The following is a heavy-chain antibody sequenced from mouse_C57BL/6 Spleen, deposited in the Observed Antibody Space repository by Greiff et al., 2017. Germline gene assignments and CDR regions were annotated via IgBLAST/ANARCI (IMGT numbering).Heavy chain of an antibody. Sequence: VQLHQPGAELVKPVASVKMSCKASGYTFTSYWITWVKQRPGQGLEWIGDIYPGSGSTNYNEKFKSKATLTVDTSSSTAYMQLSSLTSEDSAVYYCARRGEIDWYFDVWGTGTTVTVSS. CDR1: GYTFTSYW. J-gene: IGHJ1*03. CDR3: ARRGEIDWYFDV. V-gene: IGHV1-55*01. CDR2: IYPGSGST.